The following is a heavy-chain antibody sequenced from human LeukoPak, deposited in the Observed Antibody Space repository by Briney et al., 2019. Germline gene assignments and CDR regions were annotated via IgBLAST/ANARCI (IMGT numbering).Heavy chain of an antibody. Sequence: GGSLRLSCAASGFTFSSYSMNWVRQTPGKGLEWVSSISSSIGYIYYADSVRGRFTISRDNAKNSLYLQMNSLRGEDTAVYYCARDLVRGVTHYFGMDVWGQGTTVTVSS. J-gene: IGHJ6*02. CDR2: ISSSIGYI. V-gene: IGHV3-21*01. CDR3: ARDLVRGVTHYFGMDV. D-gene: IGHD3-10*01. CDR1: GFTFSSYS.